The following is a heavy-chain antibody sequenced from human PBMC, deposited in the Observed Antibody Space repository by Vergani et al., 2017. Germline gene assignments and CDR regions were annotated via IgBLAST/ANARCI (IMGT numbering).Heavy chain of an antibody. V-gene: IGHV1-69*18. CDR3: ASDAYYYDSSGYYLGDAFDI. D-gene: IGHD3-22*01. J-gene: IGHJ3*02. CDR2: IIPIFGTA. Sequence: QVQLVQSGAEVKKPGSSVKVSCKAPGGTFSSYGISWVRQAPGQGLEWMGRIIPIFGTANYAQKFQGRVTITADESTSTAYMELSSLRSEDTAVYYCASDAYYYDSSGYYLGDAFDIWGQGTMVTVSS. CDR1: GGTFSSYG.